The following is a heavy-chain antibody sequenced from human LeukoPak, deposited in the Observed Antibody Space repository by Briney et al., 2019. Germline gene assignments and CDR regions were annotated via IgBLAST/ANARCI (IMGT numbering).Heavy chain of an antibody. CDR3: ARGGMATVRTNVDY. D-gene: IGHD5-24*01. J-gene: IGHJ4*02. V-gene: IGHV1-18*01. Sequence: ASVKVSCKASGYTFASYGISWVRQAPGQGLAWMGWISAYNGNTNYAQKLQGRVTMTTGTSTSTAYMELRSLRSDDTAVYYCARGGMATVRTNVDYWGQGTLVTVSS. CDR1: GYTFASYG. CDR2: ISAYNGNT.